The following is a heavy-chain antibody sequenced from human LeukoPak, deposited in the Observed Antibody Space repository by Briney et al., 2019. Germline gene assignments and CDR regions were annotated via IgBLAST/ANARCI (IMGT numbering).Heavy chain of an antibody. V-gene: IGHV4-39*01. CDR3: ARTVGTHRFDY. J-gene: IGHJ4*02. CDR2: IYYNGNT. D-gene: IGHD4-23*01. Sequence: TETLSLTCTVSGGSISSSDYYWGWIRQPPGERLEWIGTIYYNGNTYYNPSLQSRVIISVDTSKNQFSLKLTSVAAPDTAVYYCARTVGTHRFDYWGQGILVTVSS. CDR1: GGSISSSDYY.